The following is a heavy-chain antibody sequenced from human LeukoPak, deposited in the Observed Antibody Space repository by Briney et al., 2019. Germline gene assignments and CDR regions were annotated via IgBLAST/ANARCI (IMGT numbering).Heavy chain of an antibody. J-gene: IGHJ4*02. CDR1: GGSFSGYY. Sequence: SETLSLTCAVYGGSFSGYYWSWIRQPPGKGLEWIGEINHSGSTNYNPSLKSRVTISVDTSKNQFSLKLISVTAADTAVYYCASHSNYYDSSGQFDYWGQGTLVTVSS. CDR2: INHSGST. D-gene: IGHD3-22*01. CDR3: ASHSNYYDSSGQFDY. V-gene: IGHV4-34*01.